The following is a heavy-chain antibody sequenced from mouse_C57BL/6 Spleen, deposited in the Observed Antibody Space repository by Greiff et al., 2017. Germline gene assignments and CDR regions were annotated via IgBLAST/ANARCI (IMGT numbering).Heavy chain of an antibody. V-gene: IGHV1-18*01. D-gene: IGHD1-1*01. CDR3: ARHYGSSRSYAMDY. CDR1: GYTFTDYN. CDR2: INPNNGGT. Sequence: VHVKQSGPELVKPGASVKIPCKASGYTFTDYNMDWVKQSHGKSLEWIGDINPNNGGTIYNQKFKGKATLTVDKSSSTAYMELRSLTSEDTAVYYCARHYGSSRSYAMDYWGQGTSVTVSS. J-gene: IGHJ4*01.